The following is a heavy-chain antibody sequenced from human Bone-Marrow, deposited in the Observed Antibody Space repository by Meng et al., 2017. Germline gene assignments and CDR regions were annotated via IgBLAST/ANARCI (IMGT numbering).Heavy chain of an antibody. CDR1: GGSCSVYY. CDR2: IYHSGSI. J-gene: IGHJ5*02. V-gene: IGHV4-34*01. D-gene: IGHD2-21*02. CDR3: ATKGVTPRGNGFDP. Sequence: QVQLKRWGARWLTPSGTLCPTGVCNGGSCSVYYRSWIRQPPGEGLEWIGEIYHSGSINYNPSLKRRITISVDKFKNQFSPEPSSVTAAGTAVYHCATKGVTPRGNGFDPWGQGTLVTVSS.